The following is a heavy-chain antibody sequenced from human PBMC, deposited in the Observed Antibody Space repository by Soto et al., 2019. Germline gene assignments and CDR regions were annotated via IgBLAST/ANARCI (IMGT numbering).Heavy chain of an antibody. Sequence: QVQLVESGGGVVQPGRSLRLSCAASGFTFSSYAMHWVRQAPGKGLEWVAVISYDGSNKYYADSVKGRFTISRDNSKNTLYLQMNSLRAEDTAVYYCARDILAVAVRKTFDYWGQGTLVTVSS. CDR2: ISYDGSNK. J-gene: IGHJ4*02. D-gene: IGHD3-9*01. CDR1: GFTFSSYA. V-gene: IGHV3-30-3*01. CDR3: ARDILAVAVRKTFDY.